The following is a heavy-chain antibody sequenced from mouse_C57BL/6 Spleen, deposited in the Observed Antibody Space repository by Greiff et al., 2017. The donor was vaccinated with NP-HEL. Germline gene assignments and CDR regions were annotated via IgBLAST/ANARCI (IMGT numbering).Heavy chain of an antibody. Sequence: VQLQQSGAELVRPGASVTLSCKASGYTFTDYEMHWVKQTPVHGLEWIGAIDPETGGTAYNQKFKGKAILTADKSSSTAYMELRSLTSEDSAVYYCTRSIYYGYDGWYYAMDYWGQGTSVTVSS. CDR3: TRSIYYGYDGWYYAMDY. V-gene: IGHV1-15*01. CDR1: GYTFTDYE. CDR2: IDPETGGT. D-gene: IGHD2-2*01. J-gene: IGHJ4*01.